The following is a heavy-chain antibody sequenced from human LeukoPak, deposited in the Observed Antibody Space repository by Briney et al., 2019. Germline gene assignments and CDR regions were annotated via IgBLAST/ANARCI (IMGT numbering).Heavy chain of an antibody. Sequence: ASVKVSCKVSGYTLTELSMHWVRQAPGKGLEWMGGFDPEDGETIYAQKFQVRVTMTEDTSTDTAYMELSSLRSEDTAVYYCATDSPGVRGVHDYWGQGTLVTVSS. CDR2: FDPEDGET. V-gene: IGHV1-24*01. CDR3: ATDSPGVRGVHDY. CDR1: GYTLTELS. D-gene: IGHD3-10*01. J-gene: IGHJ4*02.